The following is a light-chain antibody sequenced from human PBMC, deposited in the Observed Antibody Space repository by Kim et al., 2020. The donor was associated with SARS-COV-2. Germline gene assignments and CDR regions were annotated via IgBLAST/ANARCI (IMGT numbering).Light chain of an antibody. Sequence: SYELTQPPSVSVSPGQTANITCSGDKLGDKYVCWYQQRPGQSPVLVIFHDTRRPSGIPERFSGSNSGNTATLTISGTQAMDEADYYCQAWDSRNLCVFGT. CDR2: HDT. CDR3: QAWDSRNLCV. J-gene: IGLJ1*01. CDR1: KLGDKY. V-gene: IGLV3-1*01.